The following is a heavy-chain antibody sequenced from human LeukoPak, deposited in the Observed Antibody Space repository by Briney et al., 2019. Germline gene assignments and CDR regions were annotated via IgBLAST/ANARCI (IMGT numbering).Heavy chain of an antibody. D-gene: IGHD6-19*01. CDR3: AKDTGVAGTADHFDY. J-gene: IGHJ4*02. CDR1: GFTFSNYA. CDR2: ISGSGGGT. Sequence: PGGSLRLSCAASGFTFSNYAMSWVRQAPGKGLEWVSSISGSGGGTYYADSVRGRFTISRDNSKNMLYVQMNSLRADDTAVYYCAKDTGVAGTADHFDYWGQGTLVTVSS. V-gene: IGHV3-23*01.